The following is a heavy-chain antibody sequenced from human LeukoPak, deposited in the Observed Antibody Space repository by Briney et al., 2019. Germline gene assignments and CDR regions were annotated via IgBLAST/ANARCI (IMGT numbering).Heavy chain of an antibody. Sequence: SETLSLTCTVSGGSISSGDYYWSRIRQPPGKGLEWIGYIYYSGSTYYNPSLKSRVTISVDTSKNQFSLKLSSVTAADTAVYYCARYSGYDLPIDYWGQGTLVTVSS. CDR3: ARYSGYDLPIDY. D-gene: IGHD5-12*01. CDR1: GGSISSGDYY. J-gene: IGHJ4*02. V-gene: IGHV4-30-4*08. CDR2: IYYSGST.